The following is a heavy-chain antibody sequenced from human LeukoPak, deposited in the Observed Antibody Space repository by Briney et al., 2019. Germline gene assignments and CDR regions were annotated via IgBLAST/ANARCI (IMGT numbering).Heavy chain of an antibody. V-gene: IGHV4-39*02. CDR2: IYSGGET. CDR1: GDSISSSHYY. CDR3: VRDYSNFVQGD. Sequence: PSETLSLTCAVSGDSISSSHYYWGWIRQSPGKGLEWIGSIYSGGETHYNPSLNSRVTIFLDTSKNRFSLNLISVTATDTAVYYCVRDYSNFVQGDWGQGTLVTVSS. J-gene: IGHJ4*02. D-gene: IGHD4-11*01.